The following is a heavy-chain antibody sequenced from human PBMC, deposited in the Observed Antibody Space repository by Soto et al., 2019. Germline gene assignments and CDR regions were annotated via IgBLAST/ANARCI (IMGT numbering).Heavy chain of an antibody. J-gene: IGHJ4*02. V-gene: IGHV3-15*01. CDR3: TTGGGTYCSGSSCDN. CDR1: GCIFNNAW. CDR2: INSNANGVTA. Sequence: GWLRRSCTPSGCIFNNAWMTWVRQAAGKRLEWVGLINSNANGVTAEYAAPVKDRFAISRDDSKNTLYLHMNSLKIEDTAAYYCTTGGGTYCSGSSCDNWGQGPPVTVSS. D-gene: IGHD2-2*01.